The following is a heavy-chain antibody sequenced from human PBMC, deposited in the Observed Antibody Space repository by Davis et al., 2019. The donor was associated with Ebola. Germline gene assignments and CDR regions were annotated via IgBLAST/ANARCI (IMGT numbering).Heavy chain of an antibody. Sequence: GGSLRLSCAASGFTLSDYPMHWVRQAPGKGLEWVALISYDGSHEYYADSVRGRFTISRDNSKNTLYLQMNSLRAEDTAVYYCARDFDRVRTWGQGTLVTVSS. V-gene: IGHV3-30*04. D-gene: IGHD1-1*01. J-gene: IGHJ4*02. CDR1: GFTLSDYP. CDR2: ISYDGSHE. CDR3: ARDFDRVRT.